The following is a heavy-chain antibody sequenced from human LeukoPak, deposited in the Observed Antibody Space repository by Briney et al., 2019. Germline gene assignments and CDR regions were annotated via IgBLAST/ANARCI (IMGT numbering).Heavy chain of an antibody. J-gene: IGHJ6*03. Sequence: PGRSLRLSCAASGFTFSSYAMHWVRQAPGKGLEWVAVISYDGSNKYYADSVKGRFTISRDNSKNTLYLQMNSLRAEDTAVYYCAKDPRNSWPATYYYYYMDVWGKGTTVTVSS. D-gene: IGHD6-13*01. CDR2: ISYDGSNK. CDR1: GFTFSSYA. CDR3: AKDPRNSWPATYYYYYMDV. V-gene: IGHV3-30*04.